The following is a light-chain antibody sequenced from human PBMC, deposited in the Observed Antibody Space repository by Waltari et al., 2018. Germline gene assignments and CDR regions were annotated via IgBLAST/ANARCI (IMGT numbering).Light chain of an antibody. CDR2: DVN. CDR1: SSDIGPYNF. CDR3: SSYTTSSTRV. J-gene: IGLJ1*01. Sequence: QSALTQPAPVSGSPGQSITLPCTGTSSDIGPYNFVSWYQQHPGKAPKLIIYDVNYRPSGVSNRFSGSKSGNTASLTISGLQTEDEADFYCSSYTTSSTRVFGSGTRVTVV. V-gene: IGLV2-14*03.